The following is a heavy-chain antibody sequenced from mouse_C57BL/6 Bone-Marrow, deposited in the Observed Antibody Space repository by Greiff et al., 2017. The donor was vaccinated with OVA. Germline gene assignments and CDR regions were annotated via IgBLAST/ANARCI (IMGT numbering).Heavy chain of an antibody. CDR1: GYAFTNYL. D-gene: IGHD3-2*02. Sequence: VKLQQSGAELVRPGTSVKVSCKASGYAFTNYLIEWVKQRPGQGLEWIGVINPGSGGTNYNEKFKGKATLTADKSSSTAYMQLSSLTSEDSAVYFCAREDSSGSMYYFDYWGQGTTLTVSS. CDR3: AREDSSGSMYYFDY. CDR2: INPGSGGT. V-gene: IGHV1-54*01. J-gene: IGHJ2*01.